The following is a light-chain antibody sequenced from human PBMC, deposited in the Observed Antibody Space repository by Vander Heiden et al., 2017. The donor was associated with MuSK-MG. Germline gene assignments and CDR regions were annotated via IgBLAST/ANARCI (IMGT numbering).Light chain of an antibody. Sequence: ELVLTQSPGTLSLSPGERATLSCRASQSVSSSYLAWYQQKPGQAPRLLIYGAPSSANGIPDRFSGSGYETDFTLTSSRREPEDFAVYYGQQDCILDTFGHGTKVDIK. CDR2: GAP. CDR3: QQDCILDT. V-gene: IGKV3-20*01. CDR1: QSVSSSY. J-gene: IGKJ3*01.